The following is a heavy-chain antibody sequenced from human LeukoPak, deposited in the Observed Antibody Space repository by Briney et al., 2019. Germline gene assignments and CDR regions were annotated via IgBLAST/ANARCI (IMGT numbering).Heavy chain of an antibody. CDR3: AKSIAVAGPYGMDV. CDR1: GFTFSSYW. D-gene: IGHD6-19*01. V-gene: IGHV3-33*06. J-gene: IGHJ6*02. CDR2: IWYDGSSK. Sequence: GGSLRLSCAASGFTFSSYWMSWVRQAPGKGLEWVAVIWYDGSSKYYADSVKGRFTISRDNSKNTLYLQMNSLRAEDTAVYYCAKSIAVAGPYGMDVWGQGTTVTVSS.